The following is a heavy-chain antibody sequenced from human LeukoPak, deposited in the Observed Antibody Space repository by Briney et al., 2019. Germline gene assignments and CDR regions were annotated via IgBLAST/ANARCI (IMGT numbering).Heavy chain of an antibody. Sequence: ASVKVSCKASGYTFIAYHMHWVRQAPGQGLEWMGWINPNSGGTNYAQKFQGWVTMTRDASISTAYMELSGLTSDDTAVYYCVREREWGSWYYDYWGQGTLVTVSS. CDR3: VREREWGSWYYDY. CDR1: GYTFIAYH. J-gene: IGHJ4*02. V-gene: IGHV1-2*04. CDR2: INPNSGGT. D-gene: IGHD3-10*01.